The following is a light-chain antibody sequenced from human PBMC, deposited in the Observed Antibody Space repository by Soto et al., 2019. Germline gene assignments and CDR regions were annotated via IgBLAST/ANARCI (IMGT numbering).Light chain of an antibody. CDR1: QSVSSNY. J-gene: IGKJ1*01. Sequence: ETVLTQSTGTLSLSPGETATLSCRASQSVSSNYLVWYQQKPGQAPRLLIFGASYRATGIPARFSGSGSGTDFTLTISRLEPEDFAVYYCQQYGSSPWTFGQGTKVDI. CDR2: GAS. V-gene: IGKV3-20*01. CDR3: QQYGSSPWT.